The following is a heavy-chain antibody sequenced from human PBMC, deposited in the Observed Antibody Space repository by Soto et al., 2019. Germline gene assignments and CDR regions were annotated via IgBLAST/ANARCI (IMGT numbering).Heavy chain of an antibody. D-gene: IGHD3-9*01. V-gene: IGHV3-21*01. Sequence: EVQLVESGGGLVKPGGSLRLSCAASGFTFSSYSMNWVRQAPGKGLEWVSSISSSSSYIYYADSVKGRFTISRDNAKNSLYLQMNSLRAEDTAVNYCARDWPRDYDILTGYYDRTEYYFDYWGQGTLVTVSS. CDR2: ISSSSSYI. J-gene: IGHJ4*02. CDR3: ARDWPRDYDILTGYYDRTEYYFDY. CDR1: GFTFSSYS.